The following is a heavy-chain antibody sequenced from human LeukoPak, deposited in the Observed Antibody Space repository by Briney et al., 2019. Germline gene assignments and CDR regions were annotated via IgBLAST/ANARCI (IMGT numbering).Heavy chain of an antibody. CDR2: IIGEGGHVTEGGGPT. CDR3: TKGSRSSWFTIPEF. Sequence: PGGSLRLSCTASGFPFSTYAMIWLRQVPGKGLDWVSAIIGEGGHVTEGGGPTYYTDFVKGRFTVSRDNFKNMEYLQMNSLRAEDTAIYYCTKGSRSSWFTIPEFWGQGTLVTVSS. J-gene: IGHJ4*02. CDR1: GFPFSTYA. V-gene: IGHV3-23*01. D-gene: IGHD3-9*01.